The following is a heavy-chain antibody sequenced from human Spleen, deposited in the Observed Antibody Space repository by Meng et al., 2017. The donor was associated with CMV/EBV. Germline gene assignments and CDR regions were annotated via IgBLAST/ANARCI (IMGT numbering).Heavy chain of an antibody. J-gene: IGHJ6*02. V-gene: IGHV3-30*14. CDR3: ARDRVVPAANYYYGMDV. CDR1: GFTFSSYA. Sequence: GESLKISCAASGFTFSSYAMHWVRQAPGKGLEWVAVISYDGSNKYYADSVKGRFTISRDNSKNTLYLQMNSLRAEDTAVYYCARDRVVPAANYYYGMDVWGQGTTVTVSS. CDR2: ISYDGSNK. D-gene: IGHD2-2*01.